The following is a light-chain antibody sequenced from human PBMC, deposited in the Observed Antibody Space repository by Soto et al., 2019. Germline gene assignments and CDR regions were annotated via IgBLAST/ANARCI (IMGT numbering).Light chain of an antibody. V-gene: IGLV2-14*01. CDR2: DVS. CDR1: SSDVGGYNY. J-gene: IGLJ1*01. CDR3: SSYTSSSTLYV. Sequence: QSVLTQPASVSGSPGQSITISCTGTSSDVGGYNYVSWYQQHPGKAPKLMIYDVSNRPSWVSTRFSGPKSGNTASLTISGRQAEDEADYYCSSYTSSSTLYVFGTGTKLTVL.